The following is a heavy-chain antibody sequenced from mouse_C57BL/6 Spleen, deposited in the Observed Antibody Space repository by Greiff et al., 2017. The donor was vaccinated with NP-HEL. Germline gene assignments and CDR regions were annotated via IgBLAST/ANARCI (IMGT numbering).Heavy chain of an antibody. CDR2: IYPGDGDT. V-gene: IGHV1-82*01. CDR1: GYAFSSSW. D-gene: IGHD2-4*01. CDR3: AREGLRRLSWFAY. J-gene: IGHJ3*01. Sequence: QVQLKESGPELVKPGASVKISCKASGYAFSSSWMNWVKQRPGKGLEWIGRIYPGDGDTNYNGKFKGKATLTADKSSSTAYMQLSSLTSEDSAVYFCAREGLRRLSWFAYWGQGTLVTVSA.